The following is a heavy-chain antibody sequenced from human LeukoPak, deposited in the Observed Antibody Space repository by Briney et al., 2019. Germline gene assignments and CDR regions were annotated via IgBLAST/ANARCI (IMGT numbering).Heavy chain of an antibody. J-gene: IGHJ4*02. CDR2: IYYSGST. V-gene: IGHV4-59*01. CDR1: GGSISSYY. Sequence: SEALSLTCTVSGGSISSYYWSWIRQPPGEGLEWIGSIYYSGSTNYNPSLKSRVTISVDRSKNQFSLKLSSVTAADTAVYYCARVSYDILTGYYTPGYFDYWGQGTLVTVSS. D-gene: IGHD3-9*01. CDR3: ARVSYDILTGYYTPGYFDY.